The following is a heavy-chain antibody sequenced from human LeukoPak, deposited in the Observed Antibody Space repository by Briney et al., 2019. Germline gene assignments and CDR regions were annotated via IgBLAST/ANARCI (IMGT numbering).Heavy chain of an antibody. D-gene: IGHD1-26*01. CDR2: ISASGDTI. V-gene: IGHV3-11*04. CDR1: GLTFRNYY. Sequence: GGSLRLSCAASGLTFRNYYMTWIRQAPGKGLEWVSYISASGDTIYYGDSVRGRFTISRDNAKNSLYLDMNTLKAEDTAVYYCARDPSWEILSYFDYWGQGTLVTVSS. J-gene: IGHJ4*02. CDR3: ARDPSWEILSYFDY.